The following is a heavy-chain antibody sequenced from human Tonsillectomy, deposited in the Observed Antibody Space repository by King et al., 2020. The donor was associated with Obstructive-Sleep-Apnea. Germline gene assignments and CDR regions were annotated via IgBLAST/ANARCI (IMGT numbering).Heavy chain of an antibody. J-gene: IGHJ4*02. CDR1: GFTFSTYW. CDR2: INSDGSTT. Sequence: VQLVESGGGLVQPGGSLRLSCAASGFTFSTYWMHWFRQAPGKGLLWFSRINSDGSTTTYADSVKGRFTISRDNAKNTLYLQMNSLRAEDTAVYYCARSAGYSYGLFDYWGQGTLVTVSS. V-gene: IGHV3-74*01. CDR3: ARSAGYSYGLFDY. D-gene: IGHD5-18*01.